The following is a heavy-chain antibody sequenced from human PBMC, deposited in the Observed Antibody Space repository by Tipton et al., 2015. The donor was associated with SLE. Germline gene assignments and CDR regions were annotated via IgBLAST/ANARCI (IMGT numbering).Heavy chain of an antibody. CDR3: ARAPTDYGAYYFDI. J-gene: IGHJ4*02. V-gene: IGHV4-59*12. Sequence: TLSLTCTVSGGSISSYYWSWIRQPPGKGLEWIEYIYYSGSTYYNPSLKSRVTISVDTSKNQFSLKLTSVTAADTAVYYCARAPTDYGAYYFDIWGRGTLVTVSS. D-gene: IGHD4-17*01. CDR2: IYYSGST. CDR1: GGSISSYY.